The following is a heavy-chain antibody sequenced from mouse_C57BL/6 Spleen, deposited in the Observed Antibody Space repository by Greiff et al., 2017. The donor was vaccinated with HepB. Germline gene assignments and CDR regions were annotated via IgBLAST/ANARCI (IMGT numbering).Heavy chain of an antibody. CDR3: ARSVVATDFDY. V-gene: IGHV1-18*01. J-gene: IGHJ2*01. CDR1: GYTFTDYN. CDR2: INPNNGGT. D-gene: IGHD1-1*01. Sequence: VQLQQSGPELVKPGASVKIPCKASGYTFTDYNMDWVKQSHGKSLEWIGDINPNNGGTIYNQKFKGKATLTVDKSSSTAYMELRSLTSEDTAVYYCARSVVATDFDYWGQGTTLTVSS.